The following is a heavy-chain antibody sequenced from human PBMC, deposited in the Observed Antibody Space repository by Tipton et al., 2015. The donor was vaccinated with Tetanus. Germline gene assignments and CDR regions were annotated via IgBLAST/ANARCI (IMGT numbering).Heavy chain of an antibody. CDR1: GFAFNDAW. Sequence: SLRLSCAASGFAFNDAWMTWVRQDPGKGLEWVGRIKSKTDGGTTDYAAPVKGRFTISRDDSKNTLYLQMNSLKTEDTAVYYCTTTPSYYDFWSGSARAFDIWGQGTMVTVSS. D-gene: IGHD3-3*01. V-gene: IGHV3-15*01. CDR2: IKSKTDGGTT. CDR3: TTTPSYYDFWSGSARAFDI. J-gene: IGHJ3*02.